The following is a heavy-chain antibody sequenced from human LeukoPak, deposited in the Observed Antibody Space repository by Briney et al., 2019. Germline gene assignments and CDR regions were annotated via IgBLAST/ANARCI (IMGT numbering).Heavy chain of an antibody. CDR2: ISAYNGNT. D-gene: IGHD3-3*01. Sequence: ASVKVSCKASGYTFTSYGISWVRQAPGQGLEWMGWISAYNGNTNYAQKLQGRVTMTTDTSTSTAYMGLRSLRSDDTAVYYCAAIQRGVVMPTYWGQGTLVTVSS. J-gene: IGHJ4*02. CDR1: GYTFTSYG. CDR3: AAIQRGVVMPTY. V-gene: IGHV1-18*01.